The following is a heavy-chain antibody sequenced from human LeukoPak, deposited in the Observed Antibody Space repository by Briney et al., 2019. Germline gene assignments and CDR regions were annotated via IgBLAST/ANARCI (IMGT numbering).Heavy chain of an antibody. Sequence: ASVKVSCKASGYTFTGYGISWVRQAPGQGLEWMGWISAYNGNTNYAQKLQGRVTMTRDMSTSTVYMELSSLRSEDTAVYYCAREMPGYHSSSPSYYFDYWGQGTLVTVSS. CDR1: GYTFTGYG. V-gene: IGHV1-18*01. D-gene: IGHD6-13*01. CDR3: AREMPGYHSSSPSYYFDY. J-gene: IGHJ4*02. CDR2: ISAYNGNT.